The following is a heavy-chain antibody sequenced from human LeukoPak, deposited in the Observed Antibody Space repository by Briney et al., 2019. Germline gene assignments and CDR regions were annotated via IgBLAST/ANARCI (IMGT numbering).Heavy chain of an antibody. D-gene: IGHD1-7*01. CDR2: ISSSSSYI. J-gene: IGHJ4*02. CDR3: AKDTAYSYNWNSWSDY. CDR1: GFIFSSYN. Sequence: GGSLRLSCAASGFIFSSYNLNWVRQAPGKGLEWVSSISSSSSYIYYADSMKGRFTISRDNSKNTLYLQMNSLKAEDTAVYYCAKDTAYSYNWNSWSDYWGQGTLVTVSS. V-gene: IGHV3-21*04.